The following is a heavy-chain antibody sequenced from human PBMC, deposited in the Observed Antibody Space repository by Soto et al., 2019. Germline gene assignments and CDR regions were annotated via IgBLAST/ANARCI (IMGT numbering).Heavy chain of an antibody. CDR1: GGSIRSSLYY. Sequence: SETLSLTCTVSGGSIRSSLYYWSWIRQPPGKGLEWIGYIFDSGITHYNPSLKSRVTMSVDTSKNQFSLNLTSVTAADTAVYYCTRRWGEGSVDYWGQGTLVTVSS. CDR2: IFDSGIT. CDR3: TRRWGEGSVDY. V-gene: IGHV4-30-4*01. D-gene: IGHD3-10*01. J-gene: IGHJ4*02.